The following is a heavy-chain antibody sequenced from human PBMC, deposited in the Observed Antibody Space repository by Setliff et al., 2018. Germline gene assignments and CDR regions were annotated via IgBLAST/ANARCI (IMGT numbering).Heavy chain of an antibody. J-gene: IGHJ4*02. Sequence: GGSLRLSCAASGFTFRTYSMHWVRQAPGKGLEWVSSISPDSIYIYYADSVRGRFTISRDNAENSLYLQMHSLGAEDTAVYYCAPFCSHSSYCPPPDWGQGTLVTVSS. D-gene: IGHD2-15*01. V-gene: IGHV3-21*01. CDR3: APFCSHSSYCPPPD. CDR2: ISPDSIYI. CDR1: GFTFRTYS.